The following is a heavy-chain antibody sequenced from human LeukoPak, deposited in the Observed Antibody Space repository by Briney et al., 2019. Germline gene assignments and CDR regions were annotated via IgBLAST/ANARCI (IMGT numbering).Heavy chain of an antibody. D-gene: IGHD2-15*01. CDR3: AKKETVVSPGNYFDY. V-gene: IGHV3-23*01. Sequence: GGSLRLSCAASGFIFGTYDMNWVRQAPGKGLEWVSAIDYSGINTYYADSVKGRLTIFRDNAKSTLFLQMNSLRAEDTAIYYCAKKETVVSPGNYFDYWGQGTLVTVSS. J-gene: IGHJ4*02. CDR1: GFIFGTYD. CDR2: IDYSGINT.